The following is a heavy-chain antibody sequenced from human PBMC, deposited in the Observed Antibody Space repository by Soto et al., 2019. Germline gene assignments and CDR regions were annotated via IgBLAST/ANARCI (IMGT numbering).Heavy chain of an antibody. CDR1: GYTFTGYY. D-gene: IGHD2-21*02. CDR2: INPNSGGT. J-gene: IGHJ3*02. CDR3: ALCGGDCHDAFDI. V-gene: IGHV1-2*04. Sequence: ASVKVSCKASGYTFTGYYMHWVRQAPGQGLEWMGWINPNSGGTNYAQKFQGWVTMTRDTSISTAYMELSRLRSDDTAVYYCALCGGDCHDAFDIWGQGTMVTVSS.